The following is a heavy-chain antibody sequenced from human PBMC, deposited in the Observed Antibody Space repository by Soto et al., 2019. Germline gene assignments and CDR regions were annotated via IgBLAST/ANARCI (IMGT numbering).Heavy chain of an antibody. V-gene: IGHV1-69*19. D-gene: IGHD4-17*01. J-gene: IGHJ6*02. Sequence: QVQLVQSGAEVKKPGSSVKVSCKASGGTFSSYAISWVRQAPGQGLEWMGGIIPIFGTANYAQKFQGRVTITADESTSTDYSERRSLRSEDTAVYYCARDDRHYGDPHGMDVWGQGTTVTVSS. CDR1: GGTFSSYA. CDR2: IIPIFGTA. CDR3: ARDDRHYGDPHGMDV.